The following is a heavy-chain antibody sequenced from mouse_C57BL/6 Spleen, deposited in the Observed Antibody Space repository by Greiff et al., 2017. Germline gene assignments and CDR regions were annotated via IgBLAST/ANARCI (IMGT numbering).Heavy chain of an antibody. CDR3: ARHQGEKYAMDY. CDR1: GFTFSSYG. CDR2: ISSGGSYT. V-gene: IGHV5-6*01. D-gene: IGHD3-2*02. Sequence: EVHLVESGGDLVKPGGSLKLSCAASGFTFSSYGMSWVRQTPDKRLEWVATISSGGSYTYYPDSVKGRFTISRDNAKNTLYLQMSSLKSEDTAMYYCARHQGEKYAMDYWGQGTSVTVSS. J-gene: IGHJ4*01.